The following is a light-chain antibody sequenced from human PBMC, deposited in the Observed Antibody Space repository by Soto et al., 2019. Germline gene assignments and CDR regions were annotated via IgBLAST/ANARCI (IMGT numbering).Light chain of an antibody. V-gene: IGLV2-8*01. Sequence: QSALTQPPSASGSPGQSVTISCTGTSSDVGGYNSVSWYPPHPGKAPNLMIYEVSKRPSGVPARCSGSQSGNTASLTVSGRQAEDEADYYCNSNAGSNNWGFGGGTKLTVL. J-gene: IGLJ3*02. CDR2: EVS. CDR1: SSDVGGYNS. CDR3: NSNAGSNNWG.